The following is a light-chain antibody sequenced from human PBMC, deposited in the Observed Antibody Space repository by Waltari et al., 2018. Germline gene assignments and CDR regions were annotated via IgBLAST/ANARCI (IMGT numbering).Light chain of an antibody. CDR1: SSDVGGYHY. Sequence: QSALTQPRSVSGSPGQSVTISCTGTSSDVGGYHYVSWYQQHPGKAPKLMIYDVSKRPAGVPDRFSGSKSGNTASLTISGLQAEDEADYYCCSYAGSYLWVFGGGTKLTVL. CDR2: DVS. CDR3: CSYAGSYLWV. J-gene: IGLJ3*02. V-gene: IGLV2-11*01.